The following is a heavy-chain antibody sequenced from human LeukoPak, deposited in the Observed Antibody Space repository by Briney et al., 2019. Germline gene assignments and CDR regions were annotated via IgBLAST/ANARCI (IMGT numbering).Heavy chain of an antibody. V-gene: IGHV4-39*02. CDR3: ARDSSGWYRGVYFDY. J-gene: IGHJ4*02. CDR2: IYYSGST. D-gene: IGHD6-19*01. Sequence: MASETLCLTCTVSGGSISSSSYYWGWIRQPPGKGLEWIGSIYYSGSTYYNPSLKSRVTISVDTSKNQFSLKLSSVTAEDTAVYYCARDSSGWYRGVYFDYRGQGTLVTVSS. CDR1: GGSISSSSYY.